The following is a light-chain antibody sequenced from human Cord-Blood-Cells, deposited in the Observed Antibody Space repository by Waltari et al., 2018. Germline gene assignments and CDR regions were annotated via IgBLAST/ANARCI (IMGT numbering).Light chain of an antibody. V-gene: IGLV2-14*01. CDR2: DVS. CDR3: SSYTSSSTLVV. J-gene: IGLJ2*01. CDR1: SSAVGGYNY. Sequence: QSALTQPASVSGSPGQSITISCTGTSSAVGGYNYVSWYQQHPGKAPKLMVYDVSNRPSGVSNRFSGSTSGNTASLTISGLQAEDEADYYCSSYTSSSTLVVFGGGTKLTVL.